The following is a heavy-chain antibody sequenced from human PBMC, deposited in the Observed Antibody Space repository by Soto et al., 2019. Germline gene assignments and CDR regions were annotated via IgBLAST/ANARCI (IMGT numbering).Heavy chain of an antibody. CDR2: INHSGST. V-gene: IGHV4-34*01. CDR3: AREIQPWPYYFDY. CDR1: GGSFRGYY. D-gene: IGHD5-18*01. Sequence: LSLTCAVYGGSFRGYYWSWIRQPPGKGLEWIGEINHSGSTNYNPSLKSRVTISVDTSKNQFSLKLSSVTAADTAVYYCAREIQPWPYYFDYWGQGTLVTVSS. J-gene: IGHJ4*02.